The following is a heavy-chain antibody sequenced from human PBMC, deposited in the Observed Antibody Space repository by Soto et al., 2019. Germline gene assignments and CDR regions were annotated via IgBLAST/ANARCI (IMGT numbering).Heavy chain of an antibody. Sequence: SVEVSCEASGGTFRSYAISWVRQDPGQGLDLMGGIIPIFGTANYAQKFQGRVTITADESTSTAYMELSSLRSEDTAVYYCAKYRTRITIFGVVSQPPFFDYWGQGTLVTGSS. D-gene: IGHD3-3*01. CDR1: GGTFRSYA. CDR3: AKYRTRITIFGVVSQPPFFDY. J-gene: IGHJ4*02. V-gene: IGHV1-69*01. CDR2: IIPIFGTA.